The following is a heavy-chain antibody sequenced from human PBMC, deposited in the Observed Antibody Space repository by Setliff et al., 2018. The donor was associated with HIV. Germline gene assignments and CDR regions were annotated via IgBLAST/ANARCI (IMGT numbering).Heavy chain of an antibody. J-gene: IGHJ5*02. CDR3: ARSNLEPTSRLFDP. D-gene: IGHD1-1*01. CDR2: IYHTGSF. CDR1: GFSISSRYY. Sequence: PSETLSLTCDVSGFSISSRYYWGWIRQSPGKGLEWIGNIYHTGSFYYNPSLNDRATISLDTSKNQFSLKLNSVTAADTAVYYCARSNLEPTSRLFDPWGPGTLVTVSS. V-gene: IGHV4-38-2*01.